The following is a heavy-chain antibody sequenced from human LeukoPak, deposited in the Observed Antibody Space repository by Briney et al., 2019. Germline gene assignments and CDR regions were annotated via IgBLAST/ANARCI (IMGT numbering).Heavy chain of an antibody. V-gene: IGHV1-8*01. Sequence: ASVTVSFKASGYTFTSYDINWVRQATGQGLEWMGWMNPNSGNTGYAQKFQGRVTMTRNTSISTAYMELSSLRSEDTAVYYCARFPRATDLFDYWGQGTLVTVSS. CDR2: MNPNSGNT. CDR3: ARFPRATDLFDY. CDR1: GYTFTSYD. D-gene: IGHD1-26*01. J-gene: IGHJ4*02.